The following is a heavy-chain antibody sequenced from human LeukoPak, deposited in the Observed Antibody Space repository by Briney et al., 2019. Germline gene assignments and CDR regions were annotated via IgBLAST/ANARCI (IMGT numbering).Heavy chain of an antibody. CDR1: GFTFSSYA. D-gene: IGHD3-22*01. J-gene: IGHJ5*02. Sequence: GGSLRLSCAASGFTFSSYAMSWVRQAPGKGLEWVSAISGSGGSTYYADSVKGRFTISRDNSKNTLYLQMNSLRAEDTAVYYCAKGPSIVVVPNWFDPWGQGTLVTVSS. CDR3: AKGPSIVVVPNWFDP. CDR2: ISGSGGST. V-gene: IGHV3-23*01.